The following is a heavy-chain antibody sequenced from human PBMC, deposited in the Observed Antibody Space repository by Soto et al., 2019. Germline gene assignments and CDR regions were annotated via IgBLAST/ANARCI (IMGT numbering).Heavy chain of an antibody. CDR2: ISGSGGST. V-gene: IGHV3-23*01. Sequence: GGSLRLSCAASGFTFSSYAMSWVRQAPGKGLEWVSAISGSGGSTYYADSVKGRFTISRDNSKNTLYLQMNSLRAEDTAVYYRAVPPPMITFGGVIASTHYYYGMDVWGQGTTVTVSS. J-gene: IGHJ6*02. CDR1: GFTFSSYA. D-gene: IGHD3-16*02. CDR3: AVPPPMITFGGVIASTHYYYGMDV.